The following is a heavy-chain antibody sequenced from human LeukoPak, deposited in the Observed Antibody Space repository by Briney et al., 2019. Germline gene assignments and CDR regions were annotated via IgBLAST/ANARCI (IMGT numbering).Heavy chain of an antibody. CDR1: GGSLNNDAYY. J-gene: IGHJ4*02. Sequence: PSETLSLTCTVSGGSLNNDAYYWGWIRQSPGKGLEWIGSIYYNGHTYYNPSLKSRVTISIDTSKRQFSLRMRSVTAADTAVYYCASEQRTTVVLFDSWGQGTLVPVSS. V-gene: IGHV4-39*07. CDR3: ASEQRTTVVLFDS. D-gene: IGHD4-23*01. CDR2: IYYNGHT.